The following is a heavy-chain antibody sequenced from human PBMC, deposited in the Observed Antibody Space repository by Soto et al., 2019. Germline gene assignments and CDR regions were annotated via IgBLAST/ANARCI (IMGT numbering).Heavy chain of an antibody. CDR2: IYYSGST. V-gene: IGHV4-59*08. CDR1: GGFTSHYY. Sequence: TSETLSLTCRVSGGFTSHYYWSWIRQPPGKGLEWIGYIYYSGSTNYNPSLKSRVTISVDTSKNQFSLKLSSVTAADSAVYYCARPRVETDYWGQGTLVTVSS. J-gene: IGHJ4*02. CDR3: ARPRVETDY. D-gene: IGHD3-3*01.